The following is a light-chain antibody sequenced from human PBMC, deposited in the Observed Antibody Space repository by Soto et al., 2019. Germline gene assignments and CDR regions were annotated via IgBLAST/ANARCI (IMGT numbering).Light chain of an antibody. V-gene: IGKV1-39*01. CDR3: QQSYSTPPERYT. CDR1: QSISSY. CDR2: AAS. Sequence: DIQMTQSPSSLSASVGDRVTITCRASQSISSYLNWYQQKPGKAPKLLIYAASSLQSGVPSRFSGSGSGTDFTLTISSLQPEDFATYYCQQSYSTPPERYTFGQGTKVDI. J-gene: IGKJ2*01.